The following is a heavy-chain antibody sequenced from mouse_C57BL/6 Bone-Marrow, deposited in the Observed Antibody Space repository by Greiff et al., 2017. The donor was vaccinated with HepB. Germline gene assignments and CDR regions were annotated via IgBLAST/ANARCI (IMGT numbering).Heavy chain of an antibody. CDR2: IYPGGGYT. CDR1: GYTFTNYW. V-gene: IGHV1-63*01. CDR3: ARSIYYYGSSYYFDY. Sequence: LQQTGAELVRPGTSVKMSCKASGYTFTNYWIGWAKQRPGHGLEWIGDIYPGGGYTNYNEKFKGKATLTADKSSSTSYMQFSSLTSEDSAIYYCARSIYYYGSSYYFDYWGQGTTLTVSS. D-gene: IGHD1-1*01. J-gene: IGHJ2*01.